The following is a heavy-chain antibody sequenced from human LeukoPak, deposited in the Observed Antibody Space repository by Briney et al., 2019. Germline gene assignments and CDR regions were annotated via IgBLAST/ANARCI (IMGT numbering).Heavy chain of an antibody. J-gene: IGHJ4*02. CDR3: ARDSTPWASGTHDY. D-gene: IGHD1-1*01. CDR2: ISAYNDNT. Sequence: GASVKVSCKASGYTFTSYGISWVRQAPGQGLEWMGWISAYNDNTNYAQELQGRVTMTTDTSTSTAYMELRSLRSDDTAVYYCARDSTPWASGTHDYWGQGTLVTVSS. CDR1: GYTFTSYG. V-gene: IGHV1-18*01.